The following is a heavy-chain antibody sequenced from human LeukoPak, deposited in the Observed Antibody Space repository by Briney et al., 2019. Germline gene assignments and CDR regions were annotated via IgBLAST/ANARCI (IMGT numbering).Heavy chain of an antibody. D-gene: IGHD5-18*01. Sequence: GGSLRLSCAASGFTFSSYGMSWVRQAPGKGLEWVSALSGSGGSTFYADSVKGRFTISRDNSRSTLSLQMDSLRAEDTATYYCATYRQIQVPFEFWGQGTLVTVSS. V-gene: IGHV3-23*01. CDR1: GFTFSSYG. CDR2: LSGSGGST. CDR3: ATYRQIQVPFEF. J-gene: IGHJ4*02.